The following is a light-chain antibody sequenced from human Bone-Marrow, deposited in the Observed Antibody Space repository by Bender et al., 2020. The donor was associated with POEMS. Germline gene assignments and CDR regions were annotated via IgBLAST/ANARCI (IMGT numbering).Light chain of an antibody. Sequence: QSVLTQPPSVSGAPGQRVTISCTGSSSNTGSGYDVHWYQQLPGTAPKLLIYDNTNRPSGVPDRFSGSTSGTSASLAITGLQAEDEGDYYCQSYDNSLGGWVFGGGTKLTVL. CDR2: DNT. CDR3: QSYDNSLGGWV. CDR1: SSNTGSGYD. J-gene: IGLJ3*02. V-gene: IGLV1-40*01.